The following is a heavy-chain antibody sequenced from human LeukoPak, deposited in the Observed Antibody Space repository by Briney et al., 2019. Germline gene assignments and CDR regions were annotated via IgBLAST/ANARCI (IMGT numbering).Heavy chain of an antibody. D-gene: IGHD6-19*01. Sequence: GGSLRLSCAASGFTLSSYAMSWVRQAPGKGLEWVSAISGSGGSTYYADSVKGRFTISRDNSKNTVYLQMNSLRGEDTAVYYCAKGIAVAGNSQYFDYWGQGTLVIVSS. CDR3: AKGIAVAGNSQYFDY. J-gene: IGHJ4*02. V-gene: IGHV3-23*01. CDR1: GFTLSSYA. CDR2: ISGSGGST.